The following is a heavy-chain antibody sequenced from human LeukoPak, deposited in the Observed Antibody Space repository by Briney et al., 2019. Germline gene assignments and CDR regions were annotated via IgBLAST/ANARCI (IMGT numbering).Heavy chain of an antibody. D-gene: IGHD2-2*01. V-gene: IGHV5-51*01. J-gene: IGHJ4*02. CDR2: IYPGDSDT. CDR1: GYIFTNYW. Sequence: GESLNIPCKGSGYIFTNYWIGWVRQMPGKGLEWMGIIYPGDSDTRYSPSFQGQVTISADKSISTSYLQWSSLKASDTAMYYCARRGYCSTTTCYRLFDYWGQGTLVTVSS. CDR3: ARRGYCSTTTCYRLFDY.